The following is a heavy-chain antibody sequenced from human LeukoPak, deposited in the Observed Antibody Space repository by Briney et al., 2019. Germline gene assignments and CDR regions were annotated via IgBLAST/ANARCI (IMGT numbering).Heavy chain of an antibody. V-gene: IGHV3-21*01. CDR1: GFTFSSYA. J-gene: IGHJ5*02. D-gene: IGHD5-24*01. CDR2: IYSSSSYI. CDR3: ARDSIRGDGYTREGFDP. Sequence: GGSLRLSCAASGFTFSSYAMNWVRQAPGKGLEWVSSIYSSSSYIYYANSVKGRFTISRANAKNSLFLQMNSLRAEDTAVYYCARDSIRGDGYTREGFDPWGQGTLVTVSS.